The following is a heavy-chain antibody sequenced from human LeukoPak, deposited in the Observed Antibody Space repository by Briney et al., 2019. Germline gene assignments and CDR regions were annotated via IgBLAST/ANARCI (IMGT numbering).Heavy chain of an antibody. V-gene: IGHV3-21*01. D-gene: IGHD6-19*01. J-gene: IGHJ4*02. CDR2: ISSSSSYI. Sequence: PGGSLRLSCAASGFTFSSYSMNWVRQAPGKGLEWVSSISSSSSYIYYADSVKGRFTISRDNAKNSLYLQMNSLRAEDTAVYYCAGDLGVAVAGTGWEDYWGQGTLVTVSS. CDR3: AGDLGVAVAGTGWEDY. CDR1: GFTFSSYS.